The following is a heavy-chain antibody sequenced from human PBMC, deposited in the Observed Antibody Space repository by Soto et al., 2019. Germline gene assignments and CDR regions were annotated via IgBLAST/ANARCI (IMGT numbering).Heavy chain of an antibody. CDR3: ARDPRYCSSTSCYADQYNWFDP. J-gene: IGHJ5*02. CDR2: IIPILGIA. D-gene: IGHD2-2*01. V-gene: IGHV1-69*04. CDR1: GGTFSSYT. Sequence: ASVKVSCKASGGTFSSYTISWVRQAPGQGLEWMGRIIPILGIANYAQKFQGRVTITADKSTSTAYMELSSLRSEDTAVYYCARDPRYCSSTSCYADQYNWFDPWGQRTLVTV.